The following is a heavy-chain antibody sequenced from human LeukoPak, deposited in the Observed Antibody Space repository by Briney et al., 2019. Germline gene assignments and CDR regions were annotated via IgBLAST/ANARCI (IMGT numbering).Heavy chain of an antibody. J-gene: IGHJ3*02. CDR2: IYYSGST. CDR1: DYSISSGYY. CDR3: ARSVRSQQDAFDI. V-gene: IGHV4-61*01. Sequence: SETLSLTCAVSDYSISSGYYWGWIRQPPGKGLEWIGYIYYSGSTNYNPSLKSRVTISVDTSKNQFSLKLSSVTAADTAVYYCARSVRSQQDAFDIWGQGTMVTVSS.